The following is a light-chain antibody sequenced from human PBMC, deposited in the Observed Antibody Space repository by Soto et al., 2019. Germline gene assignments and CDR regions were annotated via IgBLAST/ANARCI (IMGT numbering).Light chain of an antibody. CDR1: NSDVGGYNY. Sequence: QSVLTQPRSVSGSPGQSVTISCTGTNSDVGGYNYVSWYQQYPGKAPKLMIYDVSKRPSGVPDRFSGSKSGNTASLTISGLQAEDEADYYCCSNAGSYEVFGGGTQLTVL. CDR2: DVS. V-gene: IGLV2-11*01. J-gene: IGLJ2*01. CDR3: CSNAGSYEV.